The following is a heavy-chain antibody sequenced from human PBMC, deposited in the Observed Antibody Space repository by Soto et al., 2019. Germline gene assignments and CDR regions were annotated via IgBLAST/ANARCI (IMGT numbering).Heavy chain of an antibody. V-gene: IGHV1-18*01. D-gene: IGHD6-6*01. Sequence: QVQLVQSGGAVKKPGASVKVSCKASGYNFTSYGISWVRQAPGEGLEWLGWISAYNGNTNLAQKIQGRVTMATATATSTASRELRSLRSDDTAVYYCARGGAWQLCGMDVWGQGTTVTVSS. CDR1: GYNFTSYG. CDR2: ISAYNGNT. CDR3: ARGGAWQLCGMDV. J-gene: IGHJ6*02.